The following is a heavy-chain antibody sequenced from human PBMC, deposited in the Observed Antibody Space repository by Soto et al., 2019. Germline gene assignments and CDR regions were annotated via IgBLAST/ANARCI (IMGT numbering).Heavy chain of an antibody. CDR1: GGTFSSYA. D-gene: IGHD6-13*01. V-gene: IGHV1-69*11. CDR2: IIPILGTA. CDR3: ARVWQQNAFDI. Sequence: QVQLVQSGAEVTKPGSSVKVSCKASGGTFSSYAISWVRQAPGQGLEWMGGIIPILGTANYAQKLQGRVTSTADESTSTAYMERSSLRAEDTAVYYCARVWQQNAFDIWGQGTMVTVSS. J-gene: IGHJ3*02.